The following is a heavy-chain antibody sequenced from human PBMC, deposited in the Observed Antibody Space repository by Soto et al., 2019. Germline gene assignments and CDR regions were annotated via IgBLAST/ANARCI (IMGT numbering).Heavy chain of an antibody. V-gene: IGHV4-31*03. CDR3: ARFRRWVVVDYGDYVVP. D-gene: IGHD4-17*01. CDR2: IYYSGST. Sequence: QVQLQESGPGLVKPSQTLSLTCTVSGGSISSGGYYWSWIRQHPGKGLEWIGYIYYSGSTYYNPSLKSRVTISVDTSKNQFSLKLSSVTAADTDVYYCARFRRWVVVDYGDYVVPWGQGTLVTVSS. J-gene: IGHJ5*02. CDR1: GGSISSGGYY.